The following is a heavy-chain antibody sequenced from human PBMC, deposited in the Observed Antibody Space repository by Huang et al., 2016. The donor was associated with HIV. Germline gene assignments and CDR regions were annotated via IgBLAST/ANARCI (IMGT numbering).Heavy chain of an antibody. CDR1: GDSFTSLP. V-gene: IGHV1-69*01. D-gene: IGHD3-22*01. J-gene: IGHJ4*02. Sequence: QVHLVQSGAEVKKPGSSVKVSCKASGDSFTSLPINWVRQAPGQGLEWRGGPVPMLVSATDAQKFRGRVTISADESTSTSYMELSRLRSDDTAMYYCATSTPMLGESGGWSGKVVITENVPYVDWGQGTLVTVSS. CDR3: ATSTPMLGESGGWSGKVVITENVPYVD. CDR2: PVPMLVSA.